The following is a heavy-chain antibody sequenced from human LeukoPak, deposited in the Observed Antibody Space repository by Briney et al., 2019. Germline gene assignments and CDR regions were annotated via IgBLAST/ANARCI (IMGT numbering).Heavy chain of an antibody. J-gene: IGHJ3*02. CDR2: ISYDGSNK. CDR1: GFAFNSYA. CDR3: AKGRYYYGSGSLPDAFDI. D-gene: IGHD3-10*01. V-gene: IGHV3-30-3*01. Sequence: GGSLRLSCAASGFAFNSYAMHWVRQAPGKGLEWVAVISYDGSNKYYADSVKGRFTISRDNAKNSLYLQMNSLRAEDTAVYYCAKGRYYYGSGSLPDAFDIWGQGTMVTVSS.